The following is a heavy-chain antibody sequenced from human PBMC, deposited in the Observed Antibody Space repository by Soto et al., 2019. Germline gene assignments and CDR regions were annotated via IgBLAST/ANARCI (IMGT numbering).Heavy chain of an antibody. CDR2: ISANSGNT. Sequence: RXSVKVSCKAVGFLLNNYAIIWVRQAPGQGLEWMGWISANSGNTNYAQKLQGRVTMTTDTSTSTAYMELRSLRSDDTAVYYCATAGNYDSSGRDFSGHGTLVTVSS. CDR1: GFLLNNYA. CDR3: ATAGNYDSSGRDF. D-gene: IGHD3-22*01. J-gene: IGHJ5*01. V-gene: IGHV1-18*04.